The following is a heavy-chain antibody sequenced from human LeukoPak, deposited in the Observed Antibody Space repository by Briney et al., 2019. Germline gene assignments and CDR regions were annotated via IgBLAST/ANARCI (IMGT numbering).Heavy chain of an antibody. D-gene: IGHD3-22*01. CDR3: ARDGWAPDFIRVVANYWYYYGMDV. CDR1: GGSFSGYY. CDR2: INHSGST. V-gene: IGHV4-34*01. Sequence: SETLSLTCAVYGGSFSGYYWSWIRQPPGKGLEWIGEINHSGSTNYNPSLKSRVTISVDTSKNQFSLKLSSVTAADTAVYYCARDGWAPDFIRVVANYWYYYGMDVWGQGTTVTVSS. J-gene: IGHJ6*02.